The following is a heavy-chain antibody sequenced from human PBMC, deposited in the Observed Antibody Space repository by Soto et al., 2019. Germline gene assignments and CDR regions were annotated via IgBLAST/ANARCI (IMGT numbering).Heavy chain of an antibody. V-gene: IGHV3-23*01. CDR1: GFTFSTYA. CDR3: AKDLRTSTNYNYGMDV. Sequence: EVQLLESGGGLVQPGGSLRLSCAASGFTFSTYAMSWVRQAPGKGLEWVSVISASGGSTFYADSVKGRFTVSRDNSRNTLYLQVISLRVEDRAVYYCAKDLRTSTNYNYGMDVWGQGTTVTVSS. J-gene: IGHJ6*02. CDR2: ISASGGST.